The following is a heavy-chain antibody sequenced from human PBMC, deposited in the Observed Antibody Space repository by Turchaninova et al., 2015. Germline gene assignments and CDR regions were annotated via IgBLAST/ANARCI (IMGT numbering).Heavy chain of an antibody. Sequence: LQLQESGPGLVKPSETLSSPSFSCFVLWCHVIMRHNDWGSSGRPAGKGRRCIGSIHLSCRTYANPSLKSRFTTSVDTSKNQFSLKLSSVTAADTSVYYCARLCGSYSSSWYSFAFDIWGQGTMVTVSS. CDR3: ARLCGSYSSSWYSFAFDI. D-gene: IGHD6-13*01. CDR2: IHLSCRT. J-gene: IGHJ3*02. CDR1: CHVIMRHND. V-gene: IGHV4-39*01.